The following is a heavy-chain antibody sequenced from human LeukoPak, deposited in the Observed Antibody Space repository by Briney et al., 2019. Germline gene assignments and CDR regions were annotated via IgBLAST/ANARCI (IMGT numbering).Heavy chain of an antibody. CDR1: GYRFITFG. V-gene: IGHV1-18*01. D-gene: IGHD3-22*01. Sequence: ASVKVSCKTSGYRFITFGINWVRQAPGQGLEWMGWINTYNGNTNYAQKLQGRVTMTTDTSTSTAYMELRSLRSDDTAVYYCARDDTENSSGYSVRGVNDYWGQGTLVTVSS. CDR2: INTYNGNT. J-gene: IGHJ4*02. CDR3: ARDDTENSSGYSVRGVNDY.